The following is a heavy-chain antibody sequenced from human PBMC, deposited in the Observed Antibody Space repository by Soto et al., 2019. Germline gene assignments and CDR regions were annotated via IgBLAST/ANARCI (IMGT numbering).Heavy chain of an antibody. D-gene: IGHD3-10*01. CDR3: ASGSVTRPNWFDP. V-gene: IGHV4-30-4*01. CDR1: RGSISSSDYY. Sequence: SETLSLTCTVSRGSISSSDYYWSWLRQPPGKGLEWIGYIYYSGSTYYNPSLKSRVTISVDTSKNQFSLKLSSVTAADTAVYYCASGSVTRPNWFDPWGQGTLVTVSS. J-gene: IGHJ5*02. CDR2: IYYSGST.